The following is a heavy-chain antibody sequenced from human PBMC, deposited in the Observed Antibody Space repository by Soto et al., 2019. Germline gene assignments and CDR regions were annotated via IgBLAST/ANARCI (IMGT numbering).Heavy chain of an antibody. CDR2: IYYSGST. CDR3: AREKWFDP. V-gene: IGHV4-59*01. CDR1: GGSISSYY. Sequence: SETLSLTCTVSGGSISSYYWSWIRQPPGRGLEWIGYIYYSGSTNYNPSLKSRVTISVDTSKNQFSLKLSSVTAADTAVYYCAREKWFDPWGQGTLVTVSS. J-gene: IGHJ5*02.